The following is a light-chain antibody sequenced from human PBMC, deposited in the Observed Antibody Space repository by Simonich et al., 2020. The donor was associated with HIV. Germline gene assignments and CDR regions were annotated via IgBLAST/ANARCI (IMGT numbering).Light chain of an antibody. CDR1: QSLLHSDGKTY. CDR3: MQGIQLPLT. V-gene: IGKV2D-29*02. J-gene: IGKJ4*01. Sequence: DIVMTQTPLSLSVTPGQPASISCKSSQSLLHSDGKTYFYWYLQKPGQSPQLLLYEVSNRFSGVPDRFSGSGSGTDFTLKISRVEAEDVGVFYCMQGIQLPLTFGGGTKVEIK. CDR2: EVS.